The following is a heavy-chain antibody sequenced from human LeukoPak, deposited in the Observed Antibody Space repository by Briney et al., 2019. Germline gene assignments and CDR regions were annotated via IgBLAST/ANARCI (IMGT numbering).Heavy chain of an antibody. J-gene: IGHJ5*02. Sequence: PGGSLRLSCAASGFTFDDYAMHWVRQAPGKGLEWVSGISWNSGSIGYADSVKGRFTISRDNSKNTLYLQMNSLRAEDTAVYYCARSWVGGEFDPWGQGTLVTVSS. V-gene: IGHV3-9*01. CDR1: GFTFDDYA. D-gene: IGHD3-16*01. CDR2: ISWNSGSI. CDR3: ARSWVGGEFDP.